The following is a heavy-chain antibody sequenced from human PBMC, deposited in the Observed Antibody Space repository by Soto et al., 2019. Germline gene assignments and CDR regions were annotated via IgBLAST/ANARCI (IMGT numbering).Heavy chain of an antibody. CDR3: ATGGGGRTDFWSGYYKQDAFDI. CDR2: ISYEGSNK. J-gene: IGHJ3*02. V-gene: IGHV3-30-3*01. Sequence: QVQLVESGGGLVQPGRSLRLSCAASGFTFSSYAMHWVRQAPGKGLEWVAVISYEGSNKYYADSVKGRFTISRDNSKNKLYLQMNSLRAEDTAVYYCATGGGGRTDFWSGYYKQDAFDIWGQGTMVTVSS. CDR1: GFTFSSYA. D-gene: IGHD3-3*01.